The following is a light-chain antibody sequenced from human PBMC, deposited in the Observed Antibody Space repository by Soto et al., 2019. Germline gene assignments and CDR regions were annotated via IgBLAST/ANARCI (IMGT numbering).Light chain of an antibody. J-gene: IGKJ1*01. CDR2: DAS. CDR1: QSVSSY. V-gene: IGKV3-20*01. CDR3: QQYGSLSWT. Sequence: EIVLTQSPGTLSLSPGERATLSCWASQSVSSYLAWYQHKPGQAPRLLIYDASNRATGIPARFSGSGSGTDFTLTISRLEPEDFAVYYCQQYGSLSWTFGQGTKVDIK.